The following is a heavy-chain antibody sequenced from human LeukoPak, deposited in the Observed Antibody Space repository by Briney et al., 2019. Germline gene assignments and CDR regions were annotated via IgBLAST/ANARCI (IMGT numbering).Heavy chain of an antibody. V-gene: IGHV3-72*01. Sequence: PGGSLRLSCAASGFTFSSYSMNWVRQAPGKGLEWVGRIRNKANSYTTEYAASVKGRFTISRDDSKNSLYLQMNSLKTEDTAVYYCTTGGYKYDNDYYYGMDVWGQGTTVTVSS. J-gene: IGHJ6*02. CDR2: IRNKANSYTT. CDR1: GFTFSSYS. D-gene: IGHD3-22*01. CDR3: TTGGYKYDNDYYYGMDV.